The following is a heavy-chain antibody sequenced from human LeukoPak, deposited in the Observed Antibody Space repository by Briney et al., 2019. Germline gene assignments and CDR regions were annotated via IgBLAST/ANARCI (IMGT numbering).Heavy chain of an antibody. J-gene: IGHJ4*02. CDR2: INHNGEAI. Sequence: PGGSLRLSCAASGFPFSSHVLSWVRQAPGKGLEWIAYINHNGEAIYYADSVKGRFTISRDDAKNSLYLQMNSLRAEDTAVYYCASGAEAGRDYWGQGTLVTVSS. D-gene: IGHD4/OR15-4a*01. CDR3: ASGAEAGRDY. V-gene: IGHV3-48*01. CDR1: GFPFSSHV.